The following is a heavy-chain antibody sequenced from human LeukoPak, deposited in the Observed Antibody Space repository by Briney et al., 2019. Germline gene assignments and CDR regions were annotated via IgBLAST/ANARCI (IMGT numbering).Heavy chain of an antibody. CDR3: SRSYSATNTAGPFDY. J-gene: IGHJ4*02. Sequence: ASVKVSCTASGYTFSSYGISWVRQAPGQGLEWMGWISGDNGRTKYAQTFKGRVTMTTDTSTSTAYMELSSLRSDDTAIYFCSRSYSATNTAGPFDYSGQGTLVAVSS. D-gene: IGHD5-12*01. CDR2: ISGDNGRT. CDR1: GYTFSSYG. V-gene: IGHV1-18*01.